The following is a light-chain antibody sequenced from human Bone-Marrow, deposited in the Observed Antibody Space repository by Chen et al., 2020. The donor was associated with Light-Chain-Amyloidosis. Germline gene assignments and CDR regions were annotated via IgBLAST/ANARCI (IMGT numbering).Light chain of an antibody. CDR2: DVN. CDR1: SNDIGGYNY. CDR3: SSYRSSGAVV. J-gene: IGLJ2*01. Sequence: QSALTQPASVSGSPGQSIAISCTGTSNDIGGYNYVSWYQQRPDKAPKLMIYDVNYRPSGVSNRFSGSKSGNTASLTISGLQDGDEADYDCSSYRSSGAVVFGGGTKLTVL. V-gene: IGLV2-14*01.